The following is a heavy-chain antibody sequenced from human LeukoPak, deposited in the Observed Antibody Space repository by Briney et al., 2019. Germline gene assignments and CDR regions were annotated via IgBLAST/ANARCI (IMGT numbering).Heavy chain of an antibody. CDR2: ISGRRGATI. CDR1: GFTFSDFY. D-gene: IGHD2-2*01. CDR3: VRGVPVTPGIDY. J-gene: IGHJ4*02. V-gene: IGHV3-11*04. Sequence: GGSLRLSCAASGFTFSDFYMTWIRQAPGKGLEWLSCISGRRGATIYYADSVRGRFTISRDNAKKSVSLQMNSLRAEDTGVYYCVRGVPVTPGIDYWGQGTLVTVSS.